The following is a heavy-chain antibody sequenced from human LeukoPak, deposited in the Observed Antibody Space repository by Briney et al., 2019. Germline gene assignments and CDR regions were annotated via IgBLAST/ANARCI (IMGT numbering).Heavy chain of an antibody. J-gene: IGHJ4*02. CDR2: ITNDNTI. Sequence: GPLGLSCAASGFILSQYSFNLGRQAAREGWEWLSHITNDNTIFYADSVRGRFTISRDNARNSLYLQMNSLRAEDTAVYFCARDAGNSGYGCDYWGQGTLVTVSS. CDR3: ARDAGNSGYGCDY. V-gene: IGHV3-48*01. D-gene: IGHD5-12*01. CDR1: GFILSQYS.